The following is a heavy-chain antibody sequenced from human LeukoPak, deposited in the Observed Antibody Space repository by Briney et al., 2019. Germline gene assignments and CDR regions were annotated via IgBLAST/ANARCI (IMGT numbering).Heavy chain of an antibody. Sequence: GGSLRLACTASGFRFGDYAMSWFRQAPGHGLELVCFFSINAYGGSTEYAASVKGRFTISRDDSKSIAYLQMNSLKTEDTAVYYCTRGLEGRYCSGGSCYPTSWYNWFDPWGQGTLVTVSS. CDR2: FSINAYGGST. J-gene: IGHJ5*02. V-gene: IGHV3-49*03. D-gene: IGHD2-15*01. CDR3: TRGLEGRYCSGGSCYPTSWYNWFDP. CDR1: GFRFGDYA.